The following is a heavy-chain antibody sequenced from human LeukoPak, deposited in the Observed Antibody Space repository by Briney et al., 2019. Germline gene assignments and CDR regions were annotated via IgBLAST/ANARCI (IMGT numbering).Heavy chain of an antibody. CDR2: IYDSGNA. CDR1: GGSVSSWY. D-gene: IGHD6-19*01. V-gene: IGHV4-59*02. Sequence: SETLSLTCTVSGGSVSSWYWSWIRQPPGKGLEWIGYIYDSGNANYNPSLKSRVTISIDTSKNQFSLRLTSVTAADTATYYCARETSLTGYASGLGFNYWGQGILVTVSS. J-gene: IGHJ4*02. CDR3: ARETSLTGYASGLGFNY.